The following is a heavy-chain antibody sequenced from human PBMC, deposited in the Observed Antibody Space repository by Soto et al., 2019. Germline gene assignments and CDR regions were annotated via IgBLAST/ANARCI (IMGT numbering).Heavy chain of an antibody. V-gene: IGHV1-69*06. Sequence: SVRVSCQPSAGTFSSYAISWVRQAPGPGLEWMGGISPIFGTANYAQKWQGRVTITADKSTSTAYMELSSLRYEDTAVYYCARDGELASNYGFDYWGQGTLVTVSS. CDR1: AGTFSSYA. D-gene: IGHD1-26*01. J-gene: IGHJ4*02. CDR3: ARDGELASNYGFDY. CDR2: ISPIFGTA.